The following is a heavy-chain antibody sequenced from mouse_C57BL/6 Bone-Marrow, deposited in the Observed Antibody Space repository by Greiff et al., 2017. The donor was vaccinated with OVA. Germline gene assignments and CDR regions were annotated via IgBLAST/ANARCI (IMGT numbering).Heavy chain of an antibody. V-gene: IGHV1-63*01. CDR3: ARGYDYFFDY. J-gene: IGHJ2*01. D-gene: IGHD2-4*01. CDR2: IYPGGGCT. CDR1: GYTFTNYW. Sequence: VQLQESGAELVRPGTSVKMSCKASGYTFTNYWIGWAKQRPGHGLEWIGDIYPGGGCTNYNEKFKGKATLTADKSSSTAYMQFSSLTSEDSAIFYFARGYDYFFDYWGQGTTLPVSS.